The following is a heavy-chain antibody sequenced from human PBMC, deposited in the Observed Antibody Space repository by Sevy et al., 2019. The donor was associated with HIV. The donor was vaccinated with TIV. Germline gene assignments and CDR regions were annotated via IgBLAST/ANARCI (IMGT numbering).Heavy chain of an antibody. D-gene: IGHD6-19*01. V-gene: IGHV1-69*13. J-gene: IGHJ5*02. CDR1: GGTFNRYA. Sequence: ASVKVSCKASGGTFNRYAISWVRQAPGHGLEWLGGIIPIFGTTNYAQKFQGRVTITADESTGTAYMEVGSLRSEDTAVYYCARLTVAGLGGWFDPWGHGTLVTVSS. CDR2: IIPIFGTT. CDR3: ARLTVAGLGGWFDP.